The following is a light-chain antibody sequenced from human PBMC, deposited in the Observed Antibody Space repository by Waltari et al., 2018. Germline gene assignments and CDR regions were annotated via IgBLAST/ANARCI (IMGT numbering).Light chain of an antibody. J-gene: IGLJ3*02. Sequence: QSALTQPASVSGSAGQSITISCTGTSDDVGSYNFVSWYQQNPGKAPRLLISEVTKRPPGVSRRFAGSKAGITASLTISGLQTEDEADYYCCSYAGGATWVFGGGTKLTVL. CDR1: SDDVGSYNF. CDR3: CSYAGGATWV. V-gene: IGLV2-23*02. CDR2: EVT.